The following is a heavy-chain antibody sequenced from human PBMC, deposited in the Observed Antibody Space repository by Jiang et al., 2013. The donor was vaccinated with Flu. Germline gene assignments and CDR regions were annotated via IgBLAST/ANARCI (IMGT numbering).Heavy chain of an antibody. D-gene: IGHD6-13*01. CDR1: GGSISSSSYY. CDR3: ARAAAGTEFDY. CDR2: IYYSGST. Sequence: LTCTVSGGSISSSSYYWGWIRQPPGKGLEWIGSIYYSGSTYYNPSLKSRVTISVDTSKNQFSLKLSSVTAADTAVYYCARAAAGTEFDYWGQGTLVTVSS. V-gene: IGHV4-39*01. J-gene: IGHJ4*02.